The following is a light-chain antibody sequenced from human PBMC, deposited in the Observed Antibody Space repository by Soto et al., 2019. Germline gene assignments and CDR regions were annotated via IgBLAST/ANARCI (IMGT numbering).Light chain of an antibody. V-gene: IGKV3-15*01. CDR1: QSVSSN. CDR3: QQYGYCPPS. CDR2: GAS. J-gene: IGKJ3*01. Sequence: EIVMTQSPATLSVSPGERATLSCRASQSVSSNLAWYQQKPGQAPRLLIFGASTRATGIPARFSGSGAGTDFTLTISSLQAEDFALYYCQQYGYCPPSFGLGTKVDIK.